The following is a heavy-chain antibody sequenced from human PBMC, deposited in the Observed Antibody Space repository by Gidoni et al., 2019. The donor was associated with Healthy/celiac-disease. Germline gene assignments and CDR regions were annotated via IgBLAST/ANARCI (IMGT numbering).Heavy chain of an antibody. V-gene: IGHV3-13*01. Sequence: EVQLVESGGGLVQPGGSLRLSSAPPVFPFSSSALHWVRHATGQGLEWVSAIGTAGDTYYPGSVKGRFTISRENAKNSLYLQMNSLRAGDTAVYYCARGGDILTGYQNYYYYGMDVWGQGTTVTVSS. D-gene: IGHD3-9*01. CDR2: IGTAGDT. CDR1: VFPFSSSA. CDR3: ARGGDILTGYQNYYYYGMDV. J-gene: IGHJ6*02.